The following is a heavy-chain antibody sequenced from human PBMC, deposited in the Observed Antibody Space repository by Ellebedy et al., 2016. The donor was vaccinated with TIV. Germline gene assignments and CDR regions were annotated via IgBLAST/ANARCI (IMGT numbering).Heavy chain of an antibody. CDR1: GFTVSSNY. D-gene: IGHD3-3*01. CDR3: ATRDYDLWSGVSYYYYMDV. V-gene: IGHV3-53*01. CDR2: IYSGGST. J-gene: IGHJ6*03. Sequence: GGSLRLXXAASGFTVSSNYMSWVRQAPGKGLEWVSVIYSGGSTFYADSVKGRFTISRDNSKNTLYLQMNSLRAEDTAVYYCATRDYDLWSGVSYYYYMDVWGKGTTVIVSS.